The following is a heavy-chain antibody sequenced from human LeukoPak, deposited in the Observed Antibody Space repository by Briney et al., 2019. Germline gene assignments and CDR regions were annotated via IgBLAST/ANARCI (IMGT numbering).Heavy chain of an antibody. D-gene: IGHD1-1*01. V-gene: IGHV4-39*01. Sequence: SETLSLTCTVSGGSINSPNSYWGWIRQPPGKGLEWIGSIFHDGTTYYSPSLKSRVTVSVDTSLNQFSLSLMSMTAADTAVYYCARRVVAGTTVDFWGQGTLVTVSS. CDR2: IFHDGTT. CDR3: ARRVVAGTTVDF. CDR1: GGSINSPNSY. J-gene: IGHJ4*02.